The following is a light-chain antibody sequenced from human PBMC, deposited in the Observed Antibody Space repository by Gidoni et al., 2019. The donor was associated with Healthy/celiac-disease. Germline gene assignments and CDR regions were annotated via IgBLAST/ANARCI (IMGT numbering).Light chain of an antibody. J-gene: IGKJ1*01. CDR1: QSLLHSNGYNY. CDR3: MQALQTPT. V-gene: IGKV2-28*01. CDR2: LGS. Sequence: DSVMTQSPLSLPVTPGEPASISCRSSQSLLHSNGYNYLDWYLQKPGQSPQLLIYLGSNLASGVPDRFSGSGSGTDFTLKISRVEAEDVGVYYCMQALQTPTFGQGTKVEIK.